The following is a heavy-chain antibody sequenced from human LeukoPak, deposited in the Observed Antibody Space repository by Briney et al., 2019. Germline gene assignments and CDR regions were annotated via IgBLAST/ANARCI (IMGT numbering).Heavy chain of an antibody. Sequence: ASVKVSCKASGYTFTSYDINWVRQATGQGLEWMGWMNPNSGNTGYARKFQGRVTMTRNTSISTAYMELSSLRSEDTAVYYCARGLMIAVAGTSPFGYWGQGTLVTVSS. CDR2: MNPNSGNT. CDR3: ARGLMIAVAGTSPFGY. V-gene: IGHV1-8*01. J-gene: IGHJ4*02. CDR1: GYTFTSYD. D-gene: IGHD6-19*01.